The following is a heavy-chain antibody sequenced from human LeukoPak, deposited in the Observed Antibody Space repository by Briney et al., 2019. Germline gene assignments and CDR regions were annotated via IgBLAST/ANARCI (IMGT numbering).Heavy chain of an antibody. CDR2: INPNSGGT. J-gene: IGHJ6*03. CDR3: ARGYSNYGYYYYYYMDV. CDR1: GYTFTGYY. V-gene: IGHV1-2*02. D-gene: IGHD4-11*01. Sequence: ASVKVSCKASGYTFTGYYMHWVRQAPGQGLEWMGWINPNSGGTNYAQKFQGRVTMTRDTSISTAYMELSRLRSDDTAVYYCARGYSNYGYYYYYYMDVWGKGTTVTVSS.